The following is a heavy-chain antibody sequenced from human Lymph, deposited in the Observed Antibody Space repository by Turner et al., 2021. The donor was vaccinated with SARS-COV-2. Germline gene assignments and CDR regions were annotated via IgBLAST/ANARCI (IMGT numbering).Heavy chain of an antibody. Sequence: QVQLQASGPGLVKPSETLSLTCPVSGGSVTSSSYYWGWIRQPPGKGLEWMGNIYSSGSTYYNPSLKSRVTISVDTSKNQFSLKLSSVTAADTAVYYCARQGWLRGYFDYWSQGTLVTVSS. CDR3: ARQGWLRGYFDY. D-gene: IGHD5-18*01. CDR1: GGSVTSSSYY. J-gene: IGHJ4*02. CDR2: IYSSGST. V-gene: IGHV4-39*01.